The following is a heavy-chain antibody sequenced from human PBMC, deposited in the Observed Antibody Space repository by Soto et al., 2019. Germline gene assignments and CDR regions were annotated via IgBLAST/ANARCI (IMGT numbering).Heavy chain of an antibody. V-gene: IGHV1-18*01. J-gene: IGHJ6*02. CDR1: GYTFTSYG. CDR2: ISAYNGNT. D-gene: IGHD2-8*01. Sequence: ASVKVSCKASGYTFTSYGISWVRQAPGQGLEWMGWISAYNGNTNYAQKLQGRVTMTTDTSTSTAYMELRSLRSDDTAVYYCARDKDDDIVLMVAIGMDVWSQRTTVTVSS. CDR3: ARDKDDDIVLMVAIGMDV.